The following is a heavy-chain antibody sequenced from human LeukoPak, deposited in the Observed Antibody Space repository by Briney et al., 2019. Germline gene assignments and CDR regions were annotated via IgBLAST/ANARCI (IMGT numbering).Heavy chain of an antibody. Sequence: ASVKVSCKASGYTFTGYYTHWVRQAPGQGLEWMGWINPNSGGTNYAQKFQGRVTMTRDTSISTAYMELSRLRSDDTAVYYCATLGWELLISFDYWGQGTLVTVSS. D-gene: IGHD1-26*01. CDR1: GYTFTGYY. CDR2: INPNSGGT. V-gene: IGHV1-2*02. J-gene: IGHJ4*02. CDR3: ATLGWELLISFDY.